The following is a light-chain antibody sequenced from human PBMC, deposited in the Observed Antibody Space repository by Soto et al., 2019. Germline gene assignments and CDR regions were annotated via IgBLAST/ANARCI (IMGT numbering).Light chain of an antibody. J-gene: IGKJ1*01. Sequence: EIVMTQSPATLSVSPGERATLSCRASQSVSTNLAWYQQKPGQSPRLLIYGTSTRATGVPARFSGGGSGTEFTLTINSRQSEDFAVYFCHQYNFWPTFGKGTKVDIK. CDR2: GTS. CDR3: HQYNFWPT. V-gene: IGKV3-15*01. CDR1: QSVSTN.